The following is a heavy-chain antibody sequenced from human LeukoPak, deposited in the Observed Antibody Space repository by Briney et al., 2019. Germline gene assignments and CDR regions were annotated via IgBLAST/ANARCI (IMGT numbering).Heavy chain of an antibody. CDR1: GGSISSYY. D-gene: IGHD6-19*01. CDR3: ARMEQWLVT. CDR2: IYYSGST. V-gene: IGHV4-59*01. Sequence: PSETLSLTCTVSGGSISSYYWSWIRQPPGKGLEWIGYIYYSGSTNYNPSLKSRVAISVDTSKNQFSLKLSSVTAADTAVYYCARMEQWLVTWGQGTLVTVSS. J-gene: IGHJ4*02.